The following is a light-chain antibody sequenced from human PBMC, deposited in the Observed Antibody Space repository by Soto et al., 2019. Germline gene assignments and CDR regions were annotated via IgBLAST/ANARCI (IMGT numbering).Light chain of an antibody. CDR2: GAS. J-gene: IGKJ1*01. Sequence: EIVMTQSPATLSVSPGERATLSCRASQTVYSNLAWYQQKPGQAPRLLIFGASTRATGIPARFSGSGSGTEFTLTISSLQSEDFAVYYCQKYNNWPPAFGQGTRWISN. V-gene: IGKV3-15*01. CDR3: QKYNNWPPA. CDR1: QTVYSN.